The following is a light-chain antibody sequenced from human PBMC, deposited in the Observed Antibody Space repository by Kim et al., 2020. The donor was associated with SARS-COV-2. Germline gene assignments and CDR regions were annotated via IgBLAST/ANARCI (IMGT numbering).Light chain of an antibody. J-gene: IGKJ2*01. V-gene: IGKV1-33*01. CDR1: HAISNS. CDR3: QHYYTVPPSYT. CDR2: DVF. Sequence: IQVTQSPSSLSAFVGDRVSITCQASHAISNSLNWYQHKPGKAPRLLIYDVFKLERGVPSRFSGSGSGTHFTLTIDSLQPEDSATYDCQHYYTVPPSYTFGQGTKLDIK.